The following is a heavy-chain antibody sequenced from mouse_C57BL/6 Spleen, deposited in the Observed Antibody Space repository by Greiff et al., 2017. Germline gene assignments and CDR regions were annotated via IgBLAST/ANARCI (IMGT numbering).Heavy chain of an antibody. CDR2: ISYDGSN. CDR3: ARDGGIFDY. Sequence: VQLQQSGPGLVKPSQSLSLTCSVTGYSITSGYYWNWIRQFPGNKLEWMGYISYDGSNNYNPSLKNRISITRDTSKNQFFLKLNSVTTEDTATYYCARDGGIFDYWGQGTTLTVSS. V-gene: IGHV3-6*01. J-gene: IGHJ2*01. CDR1: GYSITSGYY.